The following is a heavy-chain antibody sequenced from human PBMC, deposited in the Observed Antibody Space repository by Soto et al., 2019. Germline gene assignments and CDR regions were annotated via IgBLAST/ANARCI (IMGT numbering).Heavy chain of an antibody. Sequence: GGSLRLSCAASGFTFSSYAMHWVRQAPGKGLEWVAVISYDGSNKYYADSVKGRLTISRDNSKNTLYLQMNSLRAEDTAVYYCARDLRPGEFLLSHWFDPWGQGTQVTVSS. CDR2: ISYDGSNK. J-gene: IGHJ5*02. D-gene: IGHD3-10*01. V-gene: IGHV3-30-3*01. CDR3: ARDLRPGEFLLSHWFDP. CDR1: GFTFSSYA.